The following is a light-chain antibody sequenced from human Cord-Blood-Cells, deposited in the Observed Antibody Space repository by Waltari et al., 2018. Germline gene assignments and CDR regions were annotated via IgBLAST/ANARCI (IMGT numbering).Light chain of an antibody. J-gene: IGLJ3*02. CDR3: NSRDSSGNHWV. CDR2: GKN. V-gene: IGLV3-19*01. Sequence: SSELTQDPAVSVALGQTVRITCQGASLRSYYASWYQQKPGQAPVLVIYGKNNRPSGSPDRFSGSSSGNTAALTITGAQAEDEADYYCNSRDSSGNHWVFGGGTKLTVL. CDR1: SLRSYY.